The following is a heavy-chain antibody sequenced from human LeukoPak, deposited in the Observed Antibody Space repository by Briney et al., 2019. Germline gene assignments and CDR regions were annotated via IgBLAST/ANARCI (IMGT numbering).Heavy chain of an antibody. CDR3: AREVRPAGPFDY. CDR1: EFTLSRDA. Sequence: GGCPRLSCAASEFTLSRDAMHWVRKAPGKRLKWVAVISYDGSNTYYVDSVKGRFTISRDNSKNTLYLEMNSLRGEDTAVYYCAREVRPAGPFDYWGQGTLVTVSS. D-gene: IGHD1-1*01. J-gene: IGHJ4*02. V-gene: IGHV3-30-3*01. CDR2: ISYDGSNT.